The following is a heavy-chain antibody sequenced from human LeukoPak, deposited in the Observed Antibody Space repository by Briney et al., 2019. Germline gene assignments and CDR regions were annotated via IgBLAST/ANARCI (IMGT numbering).Heavy chain of an antibody. CDR1: GFTFSTYT. D-gene: IGHD4-23*01. J-gene: IGHJ4*02. Sequence: GGSLRPSCAASGFTFSTYTMNWVRQAPGKGLEWVSSITSSSAYIYYADSVKGRFTISRDNAKKTLYLQMSSLRAEDTAVYYCARDYGGNSDYWGQGALVTVSS. CDR2: ITSSSAYI. V-gene: IGHV3-21*01. CDR3: ARDYGGNSDY.